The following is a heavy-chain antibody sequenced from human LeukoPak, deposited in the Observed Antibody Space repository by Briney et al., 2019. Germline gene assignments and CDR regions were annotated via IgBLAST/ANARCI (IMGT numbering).Heavy chain of an antibody. CDR3: ARKYYYDSSGYHTPFDY. Sequence: SETLSLTCTVSGDSISSGDYYWSWIRQPAGKGLEWIGRISSSGSTNYNPSLKSRVTISVDTSKNQFSLKLSSVTAADTAVYYCARKYYYDSSGYHTPFDYWGQGTLVTVSS. CDR2: ISSSGST. V-gene: IGHV4-61*02. D-gene: IGHD3-22*01. J-gene: IGHJ4*02. CDR1: GDSISSGDYY.